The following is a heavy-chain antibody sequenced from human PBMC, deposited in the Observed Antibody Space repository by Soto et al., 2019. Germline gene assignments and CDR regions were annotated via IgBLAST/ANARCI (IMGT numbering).Heavy chain of an antibody. D-gene: IGHD1-1*01. CDR2: FDPEDGET. Sequence: QVQLVQSGAEVKKPGASVKVSCKGLGISLRVLSMHWVRQPPGKGLERMGGFDPEDGETIYAQNFQGRVSMTEDTSADTAYIELGSRKPEAAAVSYCAAGGTRGLQCHFDYWGQGTLITVSS. CDR3: AAGGTRGLQCHFDY. CDR1: GISLRVLS. J-gene: IGHJ4*02. V-gene: IGHV1-24*01.